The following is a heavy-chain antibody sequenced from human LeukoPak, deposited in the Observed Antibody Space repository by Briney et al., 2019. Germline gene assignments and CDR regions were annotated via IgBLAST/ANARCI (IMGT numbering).Heavy chain of an antibody. V-gene: IGHV4-59*01. D-gene: IGHD2-21*02. CDR2: IYYSGST. CDR1: GGSISSYY. J-gene: IGHJ4*02. Sequence: SETLSLTCTVSGGSISSYYWSWIRQPPGKGLEWIGYIYYSGSTNYYPSLKSRVTISVDTSKNQFSLKLSSVTAADTAVYYCARNAYCGGDCWVDYWGQGTLVTVSS. CDR3: ARNAYCGGDCWVDY.